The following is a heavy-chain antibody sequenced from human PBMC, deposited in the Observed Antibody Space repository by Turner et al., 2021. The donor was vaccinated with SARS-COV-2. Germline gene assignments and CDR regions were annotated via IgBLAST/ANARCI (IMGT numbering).Heavy chain of an antibody. CDR3: AMERDDLNMEV. V-gene: IGHV1-2*02. J-gene: IGHJ6*02. Sequence: QVQLVQSGAEVKKPGASVKVSCKASGYTFSGYYMHWVRQAPGQGLEWMGGINPNSGGTNYAQKFQDRVTLTRDTSITTAYMEVKSPKVDDTAVYSCAMERDDLNMEVWGQGTTVIVSS. D-gene: IGHD1-1*01. CDR1: GYTFSGYY. CDR2: INPNSGGT.